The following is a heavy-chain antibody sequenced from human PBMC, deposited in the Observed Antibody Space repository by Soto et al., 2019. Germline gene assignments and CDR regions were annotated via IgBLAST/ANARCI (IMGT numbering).Heavy chain of an antibody. CDR3: AKEGGAVALVLPYFDY. J-gene: IGHJ4*02. Sequence: HPGGSLRLSCAASGFTFSSYGMHWVRQAPGKGLEWVAVISYDGSNKYYADSVKGRFTISRDNSKNTLYPQMNSLRAEDTAVYYCAKEGGAVALVLPYFDYWGQGTLVTVSS. CDR1: GFTFSSYG. V-gene: IGHV3-30*18. D-gene: IGHD6-19*01. CDR2: ISYDGSNK.